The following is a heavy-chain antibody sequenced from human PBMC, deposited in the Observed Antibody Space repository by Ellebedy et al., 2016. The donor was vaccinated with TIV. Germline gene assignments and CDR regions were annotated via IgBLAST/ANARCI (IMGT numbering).Heavy chain of an antibody. CDR3: TRGFYEKFDP. CDR2: ISGYNGDT. D-gene: IGHD5/OR15-5a*01. Sequence: ASVKVSCKASGYTFTKYGISWVRQAPGQGLEWMGWISGYNGDTNYAQKFQGRVTMTIETSTNTVYMDLRNLSFDDTAVYYCTRGFYEKFDPWGQGTPVTVS. J-gene: IGHJ5*02. V-gene: IGHV1-18*04. CDR1: GYTFTKYG.